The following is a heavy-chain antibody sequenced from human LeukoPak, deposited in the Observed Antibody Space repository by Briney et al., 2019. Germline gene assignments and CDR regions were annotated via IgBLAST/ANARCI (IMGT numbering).Heavy chain of an antibody. CDR2: INHSGST. Sequence: SETLSLTCAVYGGSFSGYYWTWIRQPPGKGLEWIGEINHSGSTNYNPSLKSRVTISVDASKNQFSLKLSSVTAADTAVYYCARPRPGYWGRGTLVTVSS. V-gene: IGHV4-34*01. CDR3: ARPRPGY. D-gene: IGHD6-6*01. CDR1: GGSFSGYY. J-gene: IGHJ4*02.